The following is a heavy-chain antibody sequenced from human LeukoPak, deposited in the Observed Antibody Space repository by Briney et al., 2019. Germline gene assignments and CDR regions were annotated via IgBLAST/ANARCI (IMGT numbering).Heavy chain of an antibody. D-gene: IGHD3-22*01. CDR3: ARAYYYDSSGYFPD. J-gene: IGHJ4*02. CDR1: GFTFADYG. CDR2: INWNGGST. Sequence: GGSLRLSCAASGFTFADYGMSWVRQAPGKGLEWVSAINWNGGSTGYADSVKGRSTISRDNAKNSLYLQMNSLRAEDTALYHCARAYYYDSSGYFPDWGQGTLVTVSS. V-gene: IGHV3-20*01.